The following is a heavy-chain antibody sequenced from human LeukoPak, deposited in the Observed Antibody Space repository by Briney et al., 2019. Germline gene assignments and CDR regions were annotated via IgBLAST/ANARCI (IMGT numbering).Heavy chain of an antibody. D-gene: IGHD4-17*01. CDR2: IRYDENNK. J-gene: IGHJ3*02. Sequence: PGGSLRLSCAASGFTFSSYGMDWVRQAPGKGLEWVAFIRYDENNKDYADSVKGRFTISRDNSKNTLYLQMNSLRVEDTAVYYCAKGYGDLVAFDIWGQGTMVTVSS. CDR1: GFTFSSYG. CDR3: AKGYGDLVAFDI. V-gene: IGHV3-30*02.